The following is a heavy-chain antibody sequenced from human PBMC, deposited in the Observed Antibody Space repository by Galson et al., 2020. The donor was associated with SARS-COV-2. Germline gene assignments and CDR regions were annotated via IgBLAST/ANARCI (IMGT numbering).Heavy chain of an antibody. Sequence: GESLKISCAASGFTFGDHYMDWVRQAPGKGLEWVGRCRKKANDYSTEYAASVRGRFTISRDDLKTSLYLHMNALRTEDTAVYYCVRVGSGFYYVEWGQGTLVTVSS. D-gene: IGHD3-22*01. V-gene: IGHV3-72*01. J-gene: IGHJ4*02. CDR3: VRVGSGFYYVE. CDR2: CRKKANDYST. CDR1: GFTFGDHY.